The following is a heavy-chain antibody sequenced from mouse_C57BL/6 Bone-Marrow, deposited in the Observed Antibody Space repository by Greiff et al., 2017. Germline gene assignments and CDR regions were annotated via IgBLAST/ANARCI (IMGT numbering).Heavy chain of an antibody. CDR3: ARWVYYISFFDY. J-gene: IGHJ2*01. D-gene: IGHD2-1*01. CDR1: GYTFTDYY. V-gene: IGHV1-26*01. CDR2: INPNNGGT. Sequence: VQLQQSGPELVKPGASVKISCKASGYTFTDYYMNWVKQSHGKSLEWIGDINPNNGGTSYNQKFKGKATLTVDKSSSTAYMELRSLTSEDSAVYYCARWVYYISFFDYWGQGTTLTVSA.